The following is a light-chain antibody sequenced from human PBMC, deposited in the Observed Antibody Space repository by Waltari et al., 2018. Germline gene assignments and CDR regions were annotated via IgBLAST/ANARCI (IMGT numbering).Light chain of an antibody. Sequence: GSPGQSITISCTGSSSDVGGYNYVSWYRQHPGQAPKLIIYEVTYRPPGVSNRFSGSKSGNTASLTISVLQAEDEADYYCSSFTTSSTLVFGGGTKLTVL. CDR1: SSDVGGYNY. J-gene: IGLJ3*02. CDR3: SSFTTSSTLV. V-gene: IGLV2-14*01. CDR2: EVT.